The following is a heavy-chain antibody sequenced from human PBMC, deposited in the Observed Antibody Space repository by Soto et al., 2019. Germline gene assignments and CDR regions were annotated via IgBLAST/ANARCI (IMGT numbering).Heavy chain of an antibody. Sequence: EVQLVESGGGLVQPGRSLRLSCAASGFIFDDYAMHWVRQVPGKGLEWVSGISWNSDDRAYADSVKGRFTISRDNAKNALYLKFKVRRAEDTAFNYGEKKNEFYFDYWGQGTLVTVSS. J-gene: IGHJ4*01. CDR1: GFIFDDYA. CDR3: EKKNEFYFDY. D-gene: IGHD1-1*01. CDR2: ISWNSDDR. V-gene: IGHV3-9*01.